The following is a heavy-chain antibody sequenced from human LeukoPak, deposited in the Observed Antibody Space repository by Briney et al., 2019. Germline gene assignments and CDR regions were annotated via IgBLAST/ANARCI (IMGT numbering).Heavy chain of an antibody. V-gene: IGHV4-39*01. CDR1: GVSISTSHYY. CDR2: MYYGGST. J-gene: IGHJ4*02. CDR3: ARSDSERWLQFDY. Sequence: SETLSLTCTVSGVSISTSHYYWGWIRQPPGKGLEWIGSMYYGGSTYYNPSLKSRVTISVDTSKNQFSLKLSSVTAADTAVYYCARSDSERWLQFDYWGQGTLVTVSS. D-gene: IGHD5-24*01.